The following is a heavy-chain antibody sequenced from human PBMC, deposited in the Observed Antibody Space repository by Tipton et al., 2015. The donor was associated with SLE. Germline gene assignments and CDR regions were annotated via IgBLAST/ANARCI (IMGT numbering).Heavy chain of an antibody. Sequence: SLRLSCEASGFTFNTYWIYWVRQGPGKGLVWVSRIDNDGSSTYYADSVKGRFTLSRDNAKNTLYLQMNSLRAEDTGVYYCARGGRYSRSSGSDYYFYIDVWGKGTAVTVSS. CDR2: IDNDGSST. J-gene: IGHJ6*03. CDR3: ARGGRYSRSSGSDYYFYIDV. V-gene: IGHV3-74*01. CDR1: GFTFNTYW. D-gene: IGHD6-6*01.